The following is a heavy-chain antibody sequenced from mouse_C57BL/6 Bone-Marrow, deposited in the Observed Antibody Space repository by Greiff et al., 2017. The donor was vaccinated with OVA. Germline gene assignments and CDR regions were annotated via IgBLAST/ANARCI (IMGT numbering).Heavy chain of an antibody. CDR1: GFTFSDYY. J-gene: IGHJ2*01. V-gene: IGHV5-16*01. D-gene: IGHD1-1*01. CDR2: INYDGSST. CDR3: ARDGDGSYYFDY. Sequence: EVKLMESEGGLVQPGSSMKLSCTASGFTFSDYYMAWVRQVPEKGLEWVANINYDGSSTYYLDSLKSRFIISRDNAKNILYLQMSSLKSEDTATYYCARDGDGSYYFDYWGQGTTLTGSS.